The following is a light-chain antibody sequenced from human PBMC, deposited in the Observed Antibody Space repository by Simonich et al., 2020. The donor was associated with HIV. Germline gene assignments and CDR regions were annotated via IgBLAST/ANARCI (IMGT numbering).Light chain of an antibody. V-gene: IGKV4-1*01. CDR3: QQYYSTPRT. CDR2: WAS. J-gene: IGKJ1*01. CDR1: QSVLYSSNNKNY. Sequence: DIVMTQSPDSLAVSLGERATINCKSSQSVLYSSNNKNYSAWYQQKPGQPPKLLIDWASTRESGVPDRFSGSGSGTDFTLTISSLQAEDVAVYYCQQYYSTPRTFGQGTKVEIK.